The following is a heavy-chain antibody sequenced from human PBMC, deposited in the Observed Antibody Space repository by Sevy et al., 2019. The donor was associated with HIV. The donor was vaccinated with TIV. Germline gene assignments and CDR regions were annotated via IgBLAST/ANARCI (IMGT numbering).Heavy chain of an antibody. V-gene: IGHV4-39*01. J-gene: IGHJ5*02. CDR3: ARHRYCSGGSCYRGQSYNWFDP. Sequence: SETLSLTCTVSGGSISSSSYYWGWIRQPPGKGLEWIGSIYYSGSTYYNPSLKSRLTISVDTSKNQFSLKLSSVTAADTAVYDCARHRYCSGGSCYRGQSYNWFDPWGQGTLVTVSS. CDR2: IYYSGST. D-gene: IGHD2-15*01. CDR1: GGSISSSSYY.